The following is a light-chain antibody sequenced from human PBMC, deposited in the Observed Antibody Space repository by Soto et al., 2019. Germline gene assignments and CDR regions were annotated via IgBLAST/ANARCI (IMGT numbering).Light chain of an antibody. Sequence: EIVMTQSPATLSVSPGERATLSCRASPSVSSNLAWYQQKPGQAPRLLIYGASTRATGIPARFSGSGSGTEFTLTISSLQSEDFAVYYCQQYNNWLGTFGQGTKLEIK. CDR2: GAS. V-gene: IGKV3-15*01. CDR1: PSVSSN. J-gene: IGKJ2*01. CDR3: QQYNNWLGT.